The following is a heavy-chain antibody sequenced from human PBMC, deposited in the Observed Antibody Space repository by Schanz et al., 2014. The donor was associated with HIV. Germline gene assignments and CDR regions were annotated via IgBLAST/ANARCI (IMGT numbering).Heavy chain of an antibody. D-gene: IGHD6-13*01. J-gene: IGHJ4*02. V-gene: IGHV3-23*01. CDR1: GFTFSTYA. Sequence: EVQLLESGGGVVQPGGSLRLSCAASGFTFSTYAMTWVRQAPGKGLEWVASIHGGGGIPYYADFVKGRFTVSRDNSKSTLYLQMDSLRAEDTAVYYCAKRGPAAWDYFDSWGQGTLVTVSS. CDR2: IHGGGGIP. CDR3: AKRGPAAWDYFDS.